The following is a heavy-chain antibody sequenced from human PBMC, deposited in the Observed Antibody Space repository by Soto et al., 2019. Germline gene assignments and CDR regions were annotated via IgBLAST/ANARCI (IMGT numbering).Heavy chain of an antibody. V-gene: IGHV3-30-3*01. CDR2: ISYDGSNK. Sequence: VGSLRLSCAASGFTFGSYAMHWVRLAPGKGLEWVAVISYDGSNKYYADSVMRRFTIITENATNTLYLHMKSRIAEDAAVVYYCSSGGGIHFDYWGQGTLVTVSS. CDR1: GFTFGSYA. CDR3: CSSGGGIHFDY. J-gene: IGHJ4*02. D-gene: IGHD3-3*01.